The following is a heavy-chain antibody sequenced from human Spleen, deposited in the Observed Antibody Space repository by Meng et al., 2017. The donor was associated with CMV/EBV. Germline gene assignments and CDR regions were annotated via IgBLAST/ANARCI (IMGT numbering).Heavy chain of an antibody. J-gene: IGHJ6*02. V-gene: IGHV3-21*01. D-gene: IGHD2-2*01. Sequence: GGSLRLSCAASGFMFSSYDMNWVRQAPGKGLEWVSSISSSGGYMYYADSLKGRFTISRDNAKNSLYLQMNSLRAKDTAVYYCARGIECSSTSCTWDYYYYYGMDVWGQGTTVTVSS. CDR1: GFMFSSYD. CDR3: ARGIECSSTSCTWDYYYYYGMDV. CDR2: ISSSGGYM.